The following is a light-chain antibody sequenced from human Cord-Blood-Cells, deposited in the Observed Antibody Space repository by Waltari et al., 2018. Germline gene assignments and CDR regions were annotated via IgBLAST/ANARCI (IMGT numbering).Light chain of an antibody. CDR1: SSNIGRHY. V-gene: IGLV1-47*01. CDR3: AAWDDSLSGWV. Sequence: QSVLTQPPSASGTPGQRVTLSCSGSSSNIGRHYVYWYQPLPGTAPKLLIYRNNQRPSGVPDRFSGSKSGTSASLAISGLRSEDEADYYCAAWDDSLSGWVFGGGTKLTVL. J-gene: IGLJ3*02. CDR2: RNN.